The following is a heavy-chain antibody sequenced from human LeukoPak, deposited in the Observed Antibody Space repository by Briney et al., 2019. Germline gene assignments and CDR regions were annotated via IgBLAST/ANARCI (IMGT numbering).Heavy chain of an antibody. Sequence: SETLSLTCTVPVGSITSSYWSWIRQPPGKGLEWIGYIFYGGSTTYNPSLKCRATTSAPATKTQISLNLSSVTSAHTALHYCARVPANYCDSSGYYFDAFDIWGQGTMVTVSS. CDR1: VGSITSSY. CDR2: IFYGGST. D-gene: IGHD3-22*01. CDR3: ARVPANYCDSSGYYFDAFDI. V-gene: IGHV4-59*01. J-gene: IGHJ3*02.